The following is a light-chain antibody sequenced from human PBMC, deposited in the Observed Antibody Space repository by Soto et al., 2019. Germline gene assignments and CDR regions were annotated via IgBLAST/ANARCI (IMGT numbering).Light chain of an antibody. Sequence: EIVLTQSPATVSLSPGERATLSCLASQSLSSYLAWYQQKPGQAPRLHIYYASTRANGIPARFTGSGSGTDFTLTISSLEPEDFEVYLCQQRDGWPPTLGGGTKVEIK. V-gene: IGKV3-11*01. CDR1: QSLSSY. CDR3: QQRDGWPPT. J-gene: IGKJ4*01. CDR2: YAS.